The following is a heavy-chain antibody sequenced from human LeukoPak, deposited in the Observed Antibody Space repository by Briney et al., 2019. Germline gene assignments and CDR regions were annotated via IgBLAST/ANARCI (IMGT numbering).Heavy chain of an antibody. CDR3: ARAPLDSSGNHWGVWFDP. J-gene: IGHJ5*02. V-gene: IGHV5-51*01. CDR1: GYSFSSYW. CDR2: IYPGHSDT. Sequence: GASLQTSCKGSGYSFSSYWIGWVRQMPGKGLEWMGIIYPGHSDTKYSPSFQGQVTMSADRSINTAYLQWSSLKASDTAIYYCARAPLDSSGNHWGVWFDPWGQGTLVTVSS. D-gene: IGHD3-22*01.